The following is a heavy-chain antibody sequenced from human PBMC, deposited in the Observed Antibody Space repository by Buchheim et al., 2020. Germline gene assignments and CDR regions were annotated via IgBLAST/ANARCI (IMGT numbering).Heavy chain of an antibody. Sequence: QVQLQQWGAGLLKPSETLSLTCAVYGGSFSGYYWSWIRQPPGKGLEWIGEINHSGSTNYNPSLKSRVTISVDTSKNQFSLKLSSVTAAETAVYYCARGRGNYCTNGVCYTGYYYYGMDVWGQGTT. CDR3: ARGRGNYCTNGVCYTGYYYYGMDV. CDR1: GGSFSGYY. D-gene: IGHD2-8*01. J-gene: IGHJ6*02. V-gene: IGHV4-34*01. CDR2: INHSGST.